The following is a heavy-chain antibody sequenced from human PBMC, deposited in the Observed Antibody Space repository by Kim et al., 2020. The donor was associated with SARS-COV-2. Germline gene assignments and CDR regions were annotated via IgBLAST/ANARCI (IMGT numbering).Heavy chain of an antibody. Sequence: ADPVKGRFTISRDNSKNTLYLQMNTLRAEDTAVYYCARDHQGGGGWFDPWGQGTLVTVSS. CDR3: ARDHQGGGGWFDP. V-gene: IGHV3-23*01. D-gene: IGHD1-26*01. J-gene: IGHJ5*02.